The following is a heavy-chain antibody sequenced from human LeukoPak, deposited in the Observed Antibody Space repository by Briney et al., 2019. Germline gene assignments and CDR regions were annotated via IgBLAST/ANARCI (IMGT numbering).Heavy chain of an antibody. V-gene: IGHV4-59*01. D-gene: IGHD3-10*01. CDR1: GGSISSYY. Sequence: PSGTLSLTCTVSGGSISSYYWSWIRQPPGKGLEWIGYIYYSGSTNYNPSLKSRVTISVDTSKNQFSLKLSSVTAADTAVYYCARVGVRGVIASWGQGTLVTVSS. J-gene: IGHJ4*02. CDR3: ARVGVRGVIAS. CDR2: IYYSGST.